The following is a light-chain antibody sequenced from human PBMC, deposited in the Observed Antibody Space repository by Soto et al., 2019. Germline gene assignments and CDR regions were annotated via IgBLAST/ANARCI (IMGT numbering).Light chain of an antibody. J-gene: IGLJ2*01. V-gene: IGLV1-40*01. CDR1: SSNIGAGYD. CDR3: QSYDSSLSGVA. Sequence: QSVLTEPPSVSGAPGQRVTISCTGSSSNIGAGYDVDWYQQLPGTAPKLLIYGNSNRPSGVPDRFSGSKSGTSASLAITGLQAEDEADYYSQSYDSSLSGVAFGGGTQLTVL. CDR2: GNS.